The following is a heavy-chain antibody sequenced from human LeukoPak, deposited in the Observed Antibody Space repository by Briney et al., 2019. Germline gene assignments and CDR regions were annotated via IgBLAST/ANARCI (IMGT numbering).Heavy chain of an antibody. J-gene: IGHJ4*02. CDR3: ARDLGGGGYYDSSGYFDY. Sequence: SETLSLTCTVSGGSISSYYWSWIRQPAGKGLEWIGRIYTSGSTNYNPSLKSRVTMSVDTSKNQFSLKLSSVTAADTAVYYCARDLGGGGYYDSSGYFDYRGQGTLVTVSS. V-gene: IGHV4-4*07. D-gene: IGHD3-22*01. CDR1: GGSISSYY. CDR2: IYTSGST.